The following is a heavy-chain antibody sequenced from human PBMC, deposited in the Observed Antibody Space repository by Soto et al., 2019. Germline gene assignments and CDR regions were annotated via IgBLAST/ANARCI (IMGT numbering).Heavy chain of an antibody. V-gene: IGHV1-46*01. CDR1: GYTFTSYY. Sequence: ASVKVSCKASGYTFTSYYMHWVRQAPGQGLEWMGIINPSGGSTSYAQKFQGRVTMTRDTSTSTVYMELSSLRSEDTAVYYCARGELGYYYDSSGYYLDYWGKGTLVTVSS. D-gene: IGHD3-22*01. CDR3: ARGELGYYYDSSGYYLDY. CDR2: INPSGGST. J-gene: IGHJ4*02.